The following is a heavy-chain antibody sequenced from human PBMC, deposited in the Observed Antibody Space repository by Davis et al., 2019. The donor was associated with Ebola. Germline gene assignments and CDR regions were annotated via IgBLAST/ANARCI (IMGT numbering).Heavy chain of an antibody. CDR1: GGSISSSSYY. Sequence: SETLSLTCTVSGGSISSSSYYWGWIRQPPGKGLEWIGTIYYSGSTYYNPSLKSRVTISVDTSKNQVSLKLSSVTAADTAVYYCAGESITIFGVVINVGGGMDVWGQGTTVTVSS. J-gene: IGHJ6*02. CDR3: AGESITIFGVVINVGGGMDV. CDR2: IYYSGST. D-gene: IGHD3-3*01. V-gene: IGHV4-39*01.